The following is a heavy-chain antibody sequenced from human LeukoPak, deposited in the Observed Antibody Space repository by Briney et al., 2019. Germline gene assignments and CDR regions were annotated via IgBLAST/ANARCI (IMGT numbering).Heavy chain of an antibody. J-gene: IGHJ4*02. CDR1: GGSISSGGYY. D-gene: IGHD4-11*01. V-gene: IGHV4-31*03. Sequence: PSETLSLTCTVSGGSISSGGYYWSWIRQHPGKGLEWIGYIYYSGSTYYNPSLKSRVTISVDTSKNQFSLKLSSVTAADTAVYYCARGRYSNSYDYWGQGTLVTVSS. CDR2: IYYSGST. CDR3: ARGRYSNSYDY.